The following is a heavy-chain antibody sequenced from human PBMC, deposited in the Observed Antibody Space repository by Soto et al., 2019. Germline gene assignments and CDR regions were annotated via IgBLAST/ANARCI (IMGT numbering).Heavy chain of an antibody. CDR2: INAGNGNT. CDR3: ARSIVVVTALDY. V-gene: IGHV1-3*05. J-gene: IGHJ4*02. D-gene: IGHD2-21*02. Sequence: QVQLVQSGAEEKKPGASVKVSCKASVYTFTSYAMHWVRQAPGQRLEWMGWINAGNGNTKYSQKFQGRVAITRDKSASTAYMELSCLRSEDTAVYYCARSIVVVTALDYWGQGTLVTVSS. CDR1: VYTFTSYA.